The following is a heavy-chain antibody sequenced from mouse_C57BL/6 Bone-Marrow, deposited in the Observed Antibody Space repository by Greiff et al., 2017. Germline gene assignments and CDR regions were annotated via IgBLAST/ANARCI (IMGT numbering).Heavy chain of an antibody. CDR3: TASDYYGSSPWYFDV. V-gene: IGHV14-1*01. CDR1: GFNIKDYY. Sequence: VQLQQSGAELVRPGASVKLSCTASGFNIKDYYMHWVKQRPEQGLEWIGRIDPEDGDTEYAPKFQGKATMTAATSSTTAYLQLSSLTSEDTAVYYCTASDYYGSSPWYFDVWGTGTTVTVSS. CDR2: IDPEDGDT. D-gene: IGHD1-1*01. J-gene: IGHJ1*03.